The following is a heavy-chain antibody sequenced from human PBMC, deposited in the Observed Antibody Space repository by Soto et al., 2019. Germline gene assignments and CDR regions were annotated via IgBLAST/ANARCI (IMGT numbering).Heavy chain of an antibody. J-gene: IGHJ5*02. CDR1: GGTFSSYT. Sequence: QVQLVQSGAEVKKPGSSVKVSCKASGGTFSSYTISWVRQAPGQGLEWMGRIIPILGIANYAQKFQGRVTITADKSTSTAYMELSSLRSEDTAVYYCASCVGFWSGYTWFDPWGQGTLVTVSS. CDR3: ASCVGFWSGYTWFDP. CDR2: IIPILGIA. V-gene: IGHV1-69*02. D-gene: IGHD3-3*01.